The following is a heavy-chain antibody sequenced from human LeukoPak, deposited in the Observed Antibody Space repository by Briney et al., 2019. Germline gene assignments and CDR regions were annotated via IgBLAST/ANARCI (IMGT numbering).Heavy chain of an antibody. CDR3: ASGGMGARKFYSDPFHY. J-gene: IGHJ4*02. D-gene: IGHD2-15*01. V-gene: IGHV3-53*01. CDR1: GFTVSTNY. CDR2: LYSRGST. Sequence: GGSLRLSRAASGFTVSTNYMSWVRQAPEKGLEWVSILYSRGSTYYAHSVKGRFTISRDDSKNTLYLQMNSLRAEDTAVYYCASGGMGARKFYSDPFHYWGQGTLVTVSS.